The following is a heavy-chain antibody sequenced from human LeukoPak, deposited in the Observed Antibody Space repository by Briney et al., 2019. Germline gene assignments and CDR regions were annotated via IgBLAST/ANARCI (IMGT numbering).Heavy chain of an antibody. CDR3: ARLNNILTTLYNFDY. V-gene: IGHV1-18*01. CDR2: ISTYNGNT. D-gene: IGHD5-12*01. CDR1: GYTFTSAA. Sequence: AAVKVSCKASGYTFTSAAIGWVRQAPGQGLEWMGWISTYNGNTDYAQNVQGRVIMTRDTSTTTAYIELRGLRSDDTAVYYCARLNNILTTLYNFDYWGQGTLV. J-gene: IGHJ4*02.